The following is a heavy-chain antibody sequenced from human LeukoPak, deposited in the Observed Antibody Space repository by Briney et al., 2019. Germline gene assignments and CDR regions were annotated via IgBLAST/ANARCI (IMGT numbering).Heavy chain of an antibody. D-gene: IGHD3-22*01. CDR3: ARGGYYDSSGYYRLTNWFDP. CDR2: INHSGST. Sequence: PSETLSLTCAVYGGSFSGYCWSWIRQPPGKGLEWIGEINHSGSTNYNPSLKSRVTISVDTSKNQFSLKLSSVTAADTAVYYCARGGYYDSSGYYRLTNWFDPWGQGTLVTVSS. CDR1: GGSFSGYC. V-gene: IGHV4-34*01. J-gene: IGHJ5*02.